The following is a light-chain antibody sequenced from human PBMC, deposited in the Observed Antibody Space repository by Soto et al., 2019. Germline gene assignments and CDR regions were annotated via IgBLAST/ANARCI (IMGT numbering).Light chain of an antibody. CDR3: LVWDITTDHDV. Sequence: SSELTQPPSVSVAPEKTARLTCGGDNIGSKRVHWYRQKPGQAPVLVIYYDSDRPSGIPERFSGSNSGNTATLTINRVEAGDEADNYCLVWDITTDHDVFGTGTKLTVL. CDR1: NIGSKR. V-gene: IGLV3-21*04. CDR2: YDS. J-gene: IGLJ1*01.